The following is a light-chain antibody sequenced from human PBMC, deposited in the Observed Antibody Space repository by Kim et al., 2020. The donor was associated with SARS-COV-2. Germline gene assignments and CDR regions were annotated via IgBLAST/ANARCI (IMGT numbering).Light chain of an antibody. CDR1: ESIRSN. CDR3: QQYNRWPPYT. J-gene: IGKJ2*01. V-gene: IGKV3-15*01. Sequence: PGESATLACGASESIRSNLAWYQQKPGQAPRLLIYGASTRATDIPARFSGSGSGTEFTLTIGSLQSEDSAVYYCQQYNRWPPYTFGQGTKLEIK. CDR2: GAS.